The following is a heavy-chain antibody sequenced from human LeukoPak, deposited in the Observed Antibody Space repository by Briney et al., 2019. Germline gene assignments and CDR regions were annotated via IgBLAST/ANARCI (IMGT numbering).Heavy chain of an antibody. CDR1: GFTFSSYG. CDR2: IWYDGSNK. J-gene: IGHJ4*02. V-gene: IGHV3-33*01. CDR3: ARDLLPFVTPFDY. D-gene: IGHD3-16*02. Sequence: GGSLRLSCAASGFTFSSYGMPWVRQAPGKGLEWVAVIWYDGSNKYYADSVKGRFTISRDNSKNTLYLQMNSLRAEDTAVYYCARDLLPFVTPFDYWGQGTLVTVSS.